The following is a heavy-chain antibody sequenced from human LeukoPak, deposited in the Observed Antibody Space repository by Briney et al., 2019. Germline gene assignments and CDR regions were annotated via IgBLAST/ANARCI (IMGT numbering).Heavy chain of an antibody. V-gene: IGHV3-66*01. CDR2: IYSGGNT. CDR3: ARDSGTTVGYFDY. D-gene: IGHD4-23*01. Sequence: GGSLRLSCAASGFTVSTNYMSWVRQAPGRGLEWVSVIYSGGNTYYADSVKGRFTISRDNSKNTLYLQMNSLRAEDTAVYYCARDSGTTVGYFDYWGQGALVTVSS. CDR1: GFTVSTNY. J-gene: IGHJ4*02.